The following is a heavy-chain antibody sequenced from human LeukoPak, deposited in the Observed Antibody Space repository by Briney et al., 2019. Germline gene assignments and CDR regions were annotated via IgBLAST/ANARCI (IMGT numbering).Heavy chain of an antibody. Sequence: PGGSLRLSCSASGFPFSSYSMHWVRQAPGKGLEYVSAVCSNGGSTYYADSVQGRFTISRDNSKNTLYLQMSSLGPEDTAVYYCVKDRAYNYAYWNYGMDVWGQGTTVTVSS. CDR3: VKDRAYNYAYWNYGMDV. CDR1: GFPFSSYS. CDR2: VCSNGGST. J-gene: IGHJ6*02. D-gene: IGHD3-16*01. V-gene: IGHV3-64D*09.